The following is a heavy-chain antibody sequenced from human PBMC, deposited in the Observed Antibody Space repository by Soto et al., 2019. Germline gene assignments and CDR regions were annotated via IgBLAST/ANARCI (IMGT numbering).Heavy chain of an antibody. CDR3: ARLRDSYGYWFDP. V-gene: IGHV4-34*01. D-gene: IGHD5-18*01. J-gene: IGHJ5*02. CDR2: INHSGST. CDR1: GGSLSGYY. Sequence: PSETRSLTCAVYGGSLSGYYWSWIRQPPGKGLEWIGEINHSGSTNYNPSLKSRVTISVDTSKNQFSLKLSSVTAADTAVYYCARLRDSYGYWFDPWGQGTLVTVSS.